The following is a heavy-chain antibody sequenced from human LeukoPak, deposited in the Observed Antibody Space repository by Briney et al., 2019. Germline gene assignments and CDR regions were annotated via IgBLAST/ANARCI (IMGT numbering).Heavy chain of an antibody. D-gene: IGHD3-3*01. CDR3: AKKSPIFGVVIPLFDY. CDR1: GFNFSSFV. V-gene: IGHV3-23*01. CDR2: ISASGRGT. Sequence: GGPLRLSCAGSGFNFSSFVMTWVRQAPGKGLEWVSSISASGRGTYYADSVKGRFTISRDNSKNTLYLQVNSLRAEDTAVYHCAKKSPIFGVVIPLFDYWGQGTLVSVSS. J-gene: IGHJ4*02.